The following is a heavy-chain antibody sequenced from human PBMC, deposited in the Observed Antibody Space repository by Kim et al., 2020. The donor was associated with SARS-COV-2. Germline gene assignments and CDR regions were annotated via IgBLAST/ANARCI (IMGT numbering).Heavy chain of an antibody. CDR3: ATGAGWVPDY. J-gene: IGHJ4*02. CDR2: IHSSGST. Sequence: SETLSLTCTGSGASVTSDYCNWIRQSPGKGLEWIGHIHSSGSTNYSPSLKSRVSISIDTSKNQFSLRLISVTAADTAVYYCATGAGWVPDYWGQGTLGTV. V-gene: IGHV4-59*02. CDR1: GASVTSDY. D-gene: IGHD6-19*01.